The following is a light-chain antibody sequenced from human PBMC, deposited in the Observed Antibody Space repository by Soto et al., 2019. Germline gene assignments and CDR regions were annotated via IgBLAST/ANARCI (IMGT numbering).Light chain of an antibody. CDR2: GAS. V-gene: IGKV3-20*01. Sequence: IVLTQSPGTLSLSPGERATLSCRASQRVASSYLAWYQQKPGQAPRLLIYGASSRATGIPDRFSGSGSGTDFTLTISRLEPEDFAVYYCQQYGSSPFTFGPGTKVDSK. J-gene: IGKJ3*01. CDR1: QRVASSY. CDR3: QQYGSSPFT.